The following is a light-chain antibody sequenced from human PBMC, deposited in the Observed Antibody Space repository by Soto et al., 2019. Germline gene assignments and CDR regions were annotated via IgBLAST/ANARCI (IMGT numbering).Light chain of an antibody. J-gene: IGKJ1*01. CDR3: QQHDSYAT. CDR2: KVS. V-gene: IGKV1-5*03. CDR1: QSIGNR. Sequence: DIQMTQSPSTLSASVGDRVSITCRASQSIGNRVAWYQQKPGKAPKLLISKVSSLESGVPSRFSGSGSGTEFTLTISSLQPDDFAVYYCQQHDSYATFGQGTKVEIK.